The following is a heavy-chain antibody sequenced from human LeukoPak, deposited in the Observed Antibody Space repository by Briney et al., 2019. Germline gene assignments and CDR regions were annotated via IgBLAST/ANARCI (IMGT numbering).Heavy chain of an antibody. CDR1: GFTVSNNY. J-gene: IGHJ4*02. V-gene: IGHV3-53*01. D-gene: IGHD3-22*01. CDR2: IYSGGST. Sequence: GESLRLSCAASGFTVSNNYMSWVRQAPGKGLEWVSVIYSGGSTYFADSVKGRFTISRDYSKNTLYLQMNSLRAEDTAVYYCARDFYDLTYYYDSSGPGYWGQGTLVTVSS. CDR3: ARDFYDLTYYYDSSGPGY.